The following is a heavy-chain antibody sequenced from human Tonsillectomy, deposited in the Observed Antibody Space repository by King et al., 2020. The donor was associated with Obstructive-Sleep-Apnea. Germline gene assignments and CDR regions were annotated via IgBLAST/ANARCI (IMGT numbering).Heavy chain of an antibody. V-gene: IGHV1-18*01. CDR1: GYIFIRYG. Sequence: VQLVQSGAEVKKPGASVKVSCKASGYIFIRYGISWVRQAPGQGLEWMGWISTNNGNRNYAQKVQGRVTMTTDTSTSTAYMELRSLRSDDTAVYYCAREGMVRGVPGGYWGQGTLVSVSS. CDR3: AREGMVRGVPGGY. CDR2: ISTNNGNR. J-gene: IGHJ4*02. D-gene: IGHD3-10*01.